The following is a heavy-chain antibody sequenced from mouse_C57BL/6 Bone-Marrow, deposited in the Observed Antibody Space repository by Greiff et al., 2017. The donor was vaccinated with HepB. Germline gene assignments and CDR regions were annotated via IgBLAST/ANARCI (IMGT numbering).Heavy chain of an antibody. CDR3: ATYDGYFAY. Sequence: EVKLMESGGGLVKPGGSLKLSCAASGFTFSDYGMHWVRQAPEKGLEWVAYISSGSSTIYYADTVKGRFTISRDNAKNTLFLQMTSLRSEDTAMYYCATYDGYFAYWGQGTLVTVSA. CDR1: GFTFSDYG. CDR2: ISSGSSTI. D-gene: IGHD2-3*01. V-gene: IGHV5-17*01. J-gene: IGHJ3*01.